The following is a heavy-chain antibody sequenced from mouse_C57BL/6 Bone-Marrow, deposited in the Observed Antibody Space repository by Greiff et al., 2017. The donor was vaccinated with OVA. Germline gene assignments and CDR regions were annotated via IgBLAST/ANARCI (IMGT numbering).Heavy chain of an antibody. CDR3: SRSPLVRQPSWFDY. Sequence: VQLQQSGPELVKPGASVKISCKASGYSFTSYYIPWVKQRPGQGLEWLGWIYPGSGNTKYNETFKGKATLTADKSSRTAYLLLSTLTYEDSTVSYCSRSPLVRQPSWFDYWGQGTPLTVSA. CDR1: GYSFTSYY. D-gene: IGHD2-10*02. CDR2: IYPGSGNT. J-gene: IGHJ2*01. V-gene: IGHV1-66*01.